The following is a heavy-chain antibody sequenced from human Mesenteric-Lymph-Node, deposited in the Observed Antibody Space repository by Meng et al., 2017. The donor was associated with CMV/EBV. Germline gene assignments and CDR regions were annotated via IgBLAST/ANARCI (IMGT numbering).Heavy chain of an antibody. J-gene: IGHJ3*02. CDR2: IRQDGSE. Sequence: GESLKISCAASRFTFSSHWMTWVRQAPGKGLEWVASIRQDGSEYYVDSVKGRFIISRDNAKNSLYLQMNSLRDEDTAVYYCARVTARNYYDNSGYFGALDIWGQGTMVTRSS. V-gene: IGHV3-7*01. D-gene: IGHD3-22*01. CDR3: ARVTARNYYDNSGYFGALDI. CDR1: RFTFSSHW.